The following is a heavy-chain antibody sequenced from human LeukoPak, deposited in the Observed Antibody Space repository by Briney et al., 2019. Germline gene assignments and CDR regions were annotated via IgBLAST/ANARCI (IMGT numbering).Heavy chain of an antibody. J-gene: IGHJ3*02. CDR1: GFTFSNYV. D-gene: IGHD1-26*01. CDR2: ISGSGGNT. V-gene: IGHV3-23*01. CDR3: ANEYSKGDI. Sequence: GGSLRLSCAASGFTFSNYVMSWVRQAPGKGLEWVSAISGSGGNTYYAVSVKGRFTISRDNSKNTLYLQMNSLRAEDAAVYYCANEYSKGDIWGQGTMVTVSS.